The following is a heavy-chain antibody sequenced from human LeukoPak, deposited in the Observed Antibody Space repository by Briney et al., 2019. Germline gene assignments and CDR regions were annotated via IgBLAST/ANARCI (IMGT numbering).Heavy chain of an antibody. J-gene: IGHJ4*02. D-gene: IGHD2-8*01. CDR1: GGSISSSSYY. CDR2: IYYSGST. CDR3: ARHAGGQGEWLFDY. V-gene: IGHV4-61*05. Sequence: SETLSLTCTVSGGSISSSSYYWSWIRQPPGKGLEWIGYIYYSGSTNYNPSLKSRVTISVDTSKNQFSLKLSSVTAADTAVYYCARHAGGQGEWLFDYWGQGTLVTVSS.